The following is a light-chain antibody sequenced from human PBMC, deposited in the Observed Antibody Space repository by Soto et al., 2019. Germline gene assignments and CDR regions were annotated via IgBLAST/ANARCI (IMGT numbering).Light chain of an antibody. J-gene: IGLJ3*02. V-gene: IGLV2-14*01. CDR1: SSDVGAYEY. CDR3: MSYTTRSTPWV. CDR2: DVN. Sequence: QSALTQPASVSGSPGQSITISCTGTSSDVGAYEYVSWYQQHPDKAPKLVIYDVNNRPSGVSNRFSGSKSGNTASLTISGLQAEDEADYYCMSYTTRSTPWVFGGGTKLTVL.